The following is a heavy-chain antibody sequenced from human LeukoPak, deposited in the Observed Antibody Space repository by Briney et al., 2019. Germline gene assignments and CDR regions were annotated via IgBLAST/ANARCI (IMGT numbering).Heavy chain of an antibody. CDR1: GFTFSSYE. CDR3: ARDPGSITMVRGALALDMDV. V-gene: IGHV3-48*03. CDR2: ISSSGSTI. J-gene: IGHJ6*03. Sequence: GGSLRLSCAASGFTFSSYEMNWVRQAPGKGLERISYISSSGSTIYYADSVKGRFTISRDNAKNSLYLQMNSLRAEDTAVYYCARDPGSITMVRGALALDMDVWGKGTTVTVSS. D-gene: IGHD3-10*01.